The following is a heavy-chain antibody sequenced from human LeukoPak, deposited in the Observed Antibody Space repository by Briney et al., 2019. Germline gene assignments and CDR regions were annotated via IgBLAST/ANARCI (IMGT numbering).Heavy chain of an antibody. V-gene: IGHV1-2*02. CDR1: GYTFTSYG. J-gene: IGHJ5*02. CDR2: INPNSGGT. CDR3: ARLRIRKWLDP. D-gene: IGHD4-17*01. Sequence: GASVKVSCKASGYTFTSYGISWVRQAPGQGLEWMGWINPNSGGTNYAQKFQGRVTMTRDTSISTAYMELSRLRSDDTAVYYCARLRIRKWLDPWGQGTLDTVSS.